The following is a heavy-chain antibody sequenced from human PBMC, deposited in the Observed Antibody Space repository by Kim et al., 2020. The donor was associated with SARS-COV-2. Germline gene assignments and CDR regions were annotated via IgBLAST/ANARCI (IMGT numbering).Heavy chain of an antibody. CDR2: ISYDGSNK. CDR3: AKSVYGDYVYLLDY. Sequence: GGSLRLSCAASGFTFSSYGMHWVRQAPGKGLEWVAVISYDGSNKYYADSVKGRFTISRDNSKNTLYLQMNSLRAEDTAVYYCAKSVYGDYVYLLDYWGQGARVTVSS. CDR1: GFTFSSYG. V-gene: IGHV3-30*18. D-gene: IGHD4-17*01. J-gene: IGHJ4*02.